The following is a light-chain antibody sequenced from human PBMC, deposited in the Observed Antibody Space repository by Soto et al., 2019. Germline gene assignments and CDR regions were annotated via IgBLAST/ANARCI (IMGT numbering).Light chain of an antibody. V-gene: IGKV3-20*01. CDR2: GAS. CDR1: QSISSSN. CDR3: QQYGSSPWT. Sequence: EIVLTQSPGTLSLSPGERATLSCRASQSISSSNLAWYQQRPGQAPRLLIYGASNRATGIPDKIRGGGSGTDFTLNISRLEPEDFAVYYCQQYGSSPWTFGQGTKVDIK. J-gene: IGKJ1*01.